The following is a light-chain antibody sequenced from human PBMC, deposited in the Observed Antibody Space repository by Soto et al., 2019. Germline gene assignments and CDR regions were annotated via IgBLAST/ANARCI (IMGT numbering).Light chain of an antibody. CDR3: SSYTSSSTLV. V-gene: IGLV2-14*01. CDR1: ISDVGGYNY. J-gene: IGLJ2*01. CDR2: DVS. Sequence: QSALTQPASVSWSPGQSITISCTGTISDVGGYNYVSWYQQHPGKAPKLMIYDVSNRPSGVSNRFSGSKSGNTASLTISGLQAEDEADYSCSSYTSSSTLVFGGGTKLTVL.